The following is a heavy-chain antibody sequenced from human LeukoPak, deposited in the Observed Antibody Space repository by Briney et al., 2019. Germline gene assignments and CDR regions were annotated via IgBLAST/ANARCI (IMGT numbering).Heavy chain of an antibody. CDR3: ARVWSGYCSSTSCYVAYNWFDP. Sequence: PSETLSLTCAVSGYSISSGYYWGWIRQPPGKGLEWIGSIYHSGSTYYNPSLKSRVTISVDTSKNQFSMKLSSVTAADTAVYYCARVWSGYCSSTSCYVAYNWFDPWGQGTLVTVSS. D-gene: IGHD2-2*01. CDR1: GYSISSGYY. CDR2: IYHSGST. V-gene: IGHV4-38-2*01. J-gene: IGHJ5*02.